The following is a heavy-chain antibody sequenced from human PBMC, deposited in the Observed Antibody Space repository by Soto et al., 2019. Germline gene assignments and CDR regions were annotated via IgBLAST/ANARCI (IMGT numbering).Heavy chain of an antibody. Sequence: ASVKFSCKASGYTFTGYYMHWVRQAPGQGLEWMGWINPNSGGTNYAQKFQGWVTMTRDTSISTAYMELSRLRSDDTAVYYCARVSMATSDYYYYGMDVWGQGTTVTVSS. CDR1: GYTFTGYY. J-gene: IGHJ6*02. D-gene: IGHD5-12*01. V-gene: IGHV1-2*04. CDR3: ARVSMATSDYYYYGMDV. CDR2: INPNSGGT.